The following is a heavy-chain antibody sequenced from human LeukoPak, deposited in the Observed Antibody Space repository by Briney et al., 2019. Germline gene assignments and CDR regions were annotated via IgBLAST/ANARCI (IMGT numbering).Heavy chain of an antibody. V-gene: IGHV3-9*01. CDR1: GFTFDDYA. D-gene: IGHD3-3*01. Sequence: QAGGSLRLSCAASGFTFDDYAMHWVRQAPGKGLEWVSGISWNSGGIGYADSVKGRFTISRDNAKNSLYLQMNGLRAEDTALYYCAKGYDYDFWSGYYSLLFDYWGQGTLVTVSS. J-gene: IGHJ4*02. CDR3: AKGYDYDFWSGYYSLLFDY. CDR2: ISWNSGGI.